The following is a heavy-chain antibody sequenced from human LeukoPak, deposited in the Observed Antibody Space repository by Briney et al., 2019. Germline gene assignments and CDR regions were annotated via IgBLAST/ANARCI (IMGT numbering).Heavy chain of an antibody. V-gene: IGHV4-59*08. CDR2: IYHSGST. CDR1: GGSISSDY. J-gene: IGHJ6*03. D-gene: IGHD4-17*01. Sequence: PSETPSLTCTVSGGSISSDYWTWIRQPPGKGLEWIGYIYHSGSTKYNPSLKSRVTISVATSKNQFSLNLRSVTATDTAVYYCAKKGRTYTDYGGYYDYMDVWGKGTTVTVS. CDR3: AKKGRTYTDYGGYYDYMDV.